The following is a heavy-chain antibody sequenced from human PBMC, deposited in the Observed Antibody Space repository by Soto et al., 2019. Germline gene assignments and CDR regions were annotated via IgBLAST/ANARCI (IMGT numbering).Heavy chain of an antibody. CDR2: IRSKANSYAT. D-gene: IGHD3-22*01. V-gene: IGHV3-73*01. CDR1: GFTFSGSA. J-gene: IGHJ4*02. CDR3: TRLAYDSSGYPDTYFDY. Sequence: GGSLRLSCAASGFTFSGSAMHWVRQASGKGLEWVGRIRSKANSYATAYAASVKGRFTISRDDSKNTAYLQMNSLKTGDTAVYYCTRLAYDSSGYPDTYFDYWGQGTLVTVSS.